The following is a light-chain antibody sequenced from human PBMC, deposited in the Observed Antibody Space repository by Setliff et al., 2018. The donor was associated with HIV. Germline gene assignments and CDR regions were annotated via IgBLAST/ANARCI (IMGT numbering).Light chain of an antibody. CDR3: SSYTSNNSGV. CDR1: SSDVGGYNY. J-gene: IGLJ1*01. CDR2: DVT. Sequence: QSALTQPASVSGSPGQSITISCTGTSSDVGGYNYVSWYQQHPGKAPKLMIYDVTNRPSGVSNRFSGSNSGNTASLTISGLQAEDEADYYCSSYTSNNSGVFGTGTKVIVL. V-gene: IGLV2-14*03.